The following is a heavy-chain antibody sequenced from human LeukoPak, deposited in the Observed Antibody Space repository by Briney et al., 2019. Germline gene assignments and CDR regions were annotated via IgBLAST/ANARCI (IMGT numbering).Heavy chain of an antibody. CDR2: IYYSGST. V-gene: IGHV4-39*07. D-gene: IGHD3-10*01. CDR3: ARSPRTMVRGGPDY. CDR1: GGSISSSSYY. J-gene: IGHJ4*02. Sequence: SETLSLTCTVSGGSISSSSYYWGWIRQPPGKGLEWIGSIYYSGSTYYNPSLKSRVTISVDTSKNQFSLKLSSVTAADTAVYYCARSPRTMVRGGPDYWGQGTLVTVSS.